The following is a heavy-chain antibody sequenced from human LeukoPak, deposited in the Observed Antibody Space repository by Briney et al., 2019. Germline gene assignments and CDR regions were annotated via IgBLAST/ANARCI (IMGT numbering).Heavy chain of an antibody. CDR2: TYHSGST. J-gene: IGHJ1*01. CDR3: ARARYCSSTSCYPGYFQH. D-gene: IGHD2-2*01. Sequence: PSQTLSLTCTVSGGSISSGGCYWSWLRQPPGKGLEWIGYTYHSGSTYYNTSRKSRVTISVDRSKNHSSLKLSSVTAADTAVYYCARARYCSSTSCYPGYFQHWGQGTLVTVSS. CDR1: GGSISSGGCY. V-gene: IGHV4-30-2*01.